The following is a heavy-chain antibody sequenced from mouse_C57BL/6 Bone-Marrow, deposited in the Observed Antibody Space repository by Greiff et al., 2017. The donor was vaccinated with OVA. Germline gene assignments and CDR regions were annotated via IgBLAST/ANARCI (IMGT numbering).Heavy chain of an antibody. CDR1: GYTFTSYW. V-gene: IGHV1-50*01. D-gene: IGHD1-1*01. Sequence: QVQLQQPGAELVKPGASVKLSCKASGYTFTSYWMQWVKQRPGQGLEWIGEIDPSGSYTNYNQKFKGKATLTVDTSSSTAYMQLSSLTSEDSAVYYCARALTVTYYAMDDWGQGTSVTVSS. CDR2: IDPSGSYT. J-gene: IGHJ4*01. CDR3: ARALTVTYYAMDD.